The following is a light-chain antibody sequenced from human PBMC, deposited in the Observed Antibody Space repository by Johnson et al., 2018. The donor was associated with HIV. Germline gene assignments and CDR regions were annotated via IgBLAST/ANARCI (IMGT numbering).Light chain of an antibody. CDR3: GTWDSSLSAGL. J-gene: IGLJ1*01. CDR2: DSN. CDR1: SSNIGNNY. V-gene: IGLV1-51*01. Sequence: QSVLTQPPSVSAAPGQKVTISCSGSSSNIGNNYVSWYQQLPGTAPKLLIYDSNKRPSGIPDRFSGSKSGTSATLGITGLQTGDEADYYCGTWDSSLSAGLFGTGTKVTVL.